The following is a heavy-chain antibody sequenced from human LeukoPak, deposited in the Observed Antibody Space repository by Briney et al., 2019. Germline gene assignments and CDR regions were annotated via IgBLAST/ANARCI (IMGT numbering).Heavy chain of an antibody. CDR2: IYPRDSDT. V-gene: IGHV5-51*01. D-gene: IGHD6-13*01. J-gene: IGHJ4*02. Sequence: GESLKISCKASGYSFTSYWIAWVRQMPGKGLEWMGIIYPRDSDTRYSPSFQGQVTISADKSISTAYLEWSSLKASDTAIYYCARPPLISSWYYFDYWGQGTLVTVSS. CDR3: ARPPLISSWYYFDY. CDR1: GYSFTSYW.